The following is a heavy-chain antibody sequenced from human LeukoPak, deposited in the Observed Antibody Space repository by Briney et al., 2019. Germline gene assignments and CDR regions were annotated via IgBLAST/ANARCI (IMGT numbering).Heavy chain of an antibody. CDR3: ARDAAGPDY. D-gene: IGHD6-13*01. J-gene: IGHJ4*02. CDR2: IWYDGSNK. V-gene: IGHV3-33*01. CDR1: GFTFSSYG. Sequence: GGSLRLSCAASGFTFSSYGMHWVRQAPGKRLEWVAVIWYDGSNKYYADSVKGRFTISRDNSKNTLYLQMNSLRAEDTAVYYCARDAAGPDYWGQGTLVTVSS.